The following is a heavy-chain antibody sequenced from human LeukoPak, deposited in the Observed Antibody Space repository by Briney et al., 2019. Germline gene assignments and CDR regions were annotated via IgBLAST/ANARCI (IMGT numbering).Heavy chain of an antibody. Sequence: GESLKISCKGSGYSLTSYWIGWERQMPGKGLEWMGIIYPGDSDTRYSPSFQGQVTISADKSISTAYLQWSSLKASDPAMYYCARHGVRGYTYGYFDYWGQGTLVTVSS. CDR1: GYSLTSYW. J-gene: IGHJ4*02. V-gene: IGHV5-51*01. CDR3: ARHGVRGYTYGYFDY. D-gene: IGHD5-18*01. CDR2: IYPGDSDT.